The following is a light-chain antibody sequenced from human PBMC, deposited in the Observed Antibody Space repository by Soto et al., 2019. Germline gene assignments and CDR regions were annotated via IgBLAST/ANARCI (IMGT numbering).Light chain of an antibody. V-gene: IGLV2-14*01. CDR1: NSDVGGYNY. Sequence: QSALTQPASVSGSPGQSITISCTGTNSDVGGYNYVSWYQQHPGKAPKLMIYEVSNRPSGVSNRFSGSKSGNTASLTISGLQAEDEAGYYCSSYTSSSTLEVFGGGTKLTVL. J-gene: IGLJ2*01. CDR3: SSYTSSSTLEV. CDR2: EVS.